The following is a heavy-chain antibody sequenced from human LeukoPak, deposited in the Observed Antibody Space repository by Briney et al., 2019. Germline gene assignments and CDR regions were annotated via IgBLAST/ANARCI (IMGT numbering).Heavy chain of an antibody. CDR1: GSSFTNYW. CDR2: IYPGDSDT. Sequence: GASLKISCKGAGSSFTNYWIGWVRQMPGEGLVWMGIIYPGDSDTRYSPSFQGQVTISAGKSISTAYLQWSSLKASDTAMYYCARRGEYSNGLDYYFDYWGQGTLVTVFS. D-gene: IGHD4-11*01. J-gene: IGHJ4*02. CDR3: ARRGEYSNGLDYYFDY. V-gene: IGHV5-51*01.